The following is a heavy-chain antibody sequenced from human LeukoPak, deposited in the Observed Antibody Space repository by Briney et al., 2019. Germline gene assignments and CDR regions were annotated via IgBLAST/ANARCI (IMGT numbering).Heavy chain of an antibody. V-gene: IGHV3-13*01. CDR1: GFXFSSHD. Sequence: GGSLRLSCAASGFXFSSHDIHWVRQPTGKGLKWVSVIGTAGNTYYADSVKGRFTISRENARNSLLLQMDNLRAEDTAVYYCARSKSYSSGWTDFDWWGQGTLVTVSS. J-gene: IGHJ4*02. CDR2: IGTAGNT. CDR3: ARSKSYSSGWTDFDW. D-gene: IGHD6-19*01.